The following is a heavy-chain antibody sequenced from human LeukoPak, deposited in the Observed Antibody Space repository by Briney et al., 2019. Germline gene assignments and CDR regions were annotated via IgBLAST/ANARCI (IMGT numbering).Heavy chain of an antibody. CDR2: IYYSGST. J-gene: IGHJ4*02. V-gene: IGHV4-59*01. Sequence: SETLSLTCTVSGGSISSYYWSWIRQPPGKGLECMRYIYYSGSTTYNPSLKSKLTKSVDTSKNQFSLKLSSVTAADTAVYYCARLGDYVFDYWGQGTLVTVSS. D-gene: IGHD4-17*01. CDR3: ARLGDYVFDY. CDR1: GGSISSYY.